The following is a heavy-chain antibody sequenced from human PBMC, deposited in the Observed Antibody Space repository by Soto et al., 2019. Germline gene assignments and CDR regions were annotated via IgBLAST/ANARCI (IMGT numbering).Heavy chain of an antibody. V-gene: IGHV4-30-2*01. CDR2: IFPSGTT. J-gene: IGHJ4*02. CDR1: GGSLSGATYS. Sequence: SETLSLTCVVSGGSLSGATYSWNWIRQPPGKGLEWIGYIFPSGTTYYNPSLKSRATISIDVSKNQFSLSLRSLTAADTAVYYCARSREFDYWSQGTLVTVSS. CDR3: ARSREFDY.